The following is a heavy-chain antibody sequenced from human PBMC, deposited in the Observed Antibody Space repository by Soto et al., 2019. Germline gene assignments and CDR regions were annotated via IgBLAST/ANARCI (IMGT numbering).Heavy chain of an antibody. Sequence: GGSLRLSCAASGFTFSSYAMSWVRQAPGKGLEWVSAISGSGGSTYYADSVKGRFTISRDNSKNTLYLQMNSLRAEDTAVYYCAKDPVHVVVVPAAKGGDYWGQGTLVTVSS. CDR2: ISGSGGST. D-gene: IGHD2-2*01. V-gene: IGHV3-23*01. CDR1: GFTFSSYA. CDR3: AKDPVHVVVVPAAKGGDY. J-gene: IGHJ4*02.